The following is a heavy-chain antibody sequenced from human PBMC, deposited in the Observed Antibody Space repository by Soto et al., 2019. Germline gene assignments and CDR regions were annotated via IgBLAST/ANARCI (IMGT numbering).Heavy chain of an antibody. CDR2: INYSGTT. CDR3: AAYRGSTYGPLDY. CDR1: GGSVSSGSYF. J-gene: IGHJ4*02. V-gene: IGHV4-61*03. Sequence: SETLSLTCTVSGGSVSSGSYFWSWIRQPPGKGLEWIGYINYSGTTNYNPSLKSRVTISLDKSNNLFSLKLSSMTAADTAMYFCAAYRGSTYGPLDYWGQGTLVTVSS. D-gene: IGHD5-18*01.